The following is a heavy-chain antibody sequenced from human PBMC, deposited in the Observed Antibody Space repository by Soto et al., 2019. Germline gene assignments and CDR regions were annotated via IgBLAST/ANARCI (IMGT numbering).Heavy chain of an antibody. CDR2: ISGSGGST. V-gene: IGHV3-23*01. Sequence: GGSLRLSCAASGFTFSSYAMSWVRQAPGKGLEWVSAISGSGGSTYYADSVKGRFTISRDNSKNTLYLQMNSLRAEDTAVYYCAKDHIAARPSYEGSLGRNEFDYWGQGTLVTVSS. D-gene: IGHD6-6*01. CDR3: AKDHIAARPSYEGSLGRNEFDY. CDR1: GFTFSSYA. J-gene: IGHJ4*02.